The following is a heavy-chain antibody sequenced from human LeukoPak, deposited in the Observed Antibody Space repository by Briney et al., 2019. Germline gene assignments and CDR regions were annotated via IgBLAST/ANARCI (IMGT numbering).Heavy chain of an antibody. CDR2: IHYSGST. V-gene: IGHV4-59*01. D-gene: IGHD6-19*01. CDR1: GGSISSYY. Sequence: NPSETLSLTCTVSGGSISSYYWSWIRQPPGKGLEWTGYIHYSGSTNYNPSLKSRVTISVDTSRNQFSLSLSSVTAADAAVYYCARASNTGWYAGFWGQGTLVTVSS. J-gene: IGHJ4*02. CDR3: ARASNTGWYAGF.